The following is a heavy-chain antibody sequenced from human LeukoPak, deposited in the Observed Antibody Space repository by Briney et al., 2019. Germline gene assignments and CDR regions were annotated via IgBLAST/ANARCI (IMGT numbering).Heavy chain of an antibody. CDR2: ISYDGSNK. CDR3: AREFGATGVFDC. J-gene: IGHJ4*02. CDR1: GFTFSSYA. D-gene: IGHD3-16*01. V-gene: IGHV3-30-3*01. Sequence: AGSLRLSCAASGFTFSSYARRWVRQAPGKGLEWVAVISYDGSNKYYADSVKGRFTISRDNTKNTLYLQMTSLRAEDTAEYYCAREFGATGVFDCWGQGTLVTVSS.